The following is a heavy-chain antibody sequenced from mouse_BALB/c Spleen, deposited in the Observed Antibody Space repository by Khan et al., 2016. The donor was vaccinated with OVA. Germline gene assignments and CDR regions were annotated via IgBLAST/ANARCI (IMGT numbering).Heavy chain of an antibody. Sequence: QVQLKQSGPSLVAPSQSLSITCTVSGFSSTNYGVNWVRQPPGKGLEWLGVIWAGGSTNYNSARMYRLSISKDKSKSQVFLRMNSLLNDDTLVYYDTTMFYGKRYDTMVYWGQGTSLTVSS. CDR2: IWAGGST. V-gene: IGHV2-9*02. D-gene: IGHD2-1*01. J-gene: IGHJ4*01. CDR3: TTMFYGKRYDTMVY. CDR1: GFSSTNYG.